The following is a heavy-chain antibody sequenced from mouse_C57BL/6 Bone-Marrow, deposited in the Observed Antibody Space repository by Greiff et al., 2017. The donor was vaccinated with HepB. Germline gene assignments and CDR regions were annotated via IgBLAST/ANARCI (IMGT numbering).Heavy chain of an antibody. D-gene: IGHD2-14*01. CDR3: ARDDRNCDY. CDR1: GYTFTSYG. J-gene: IGHJ2*01. CDR2: IYPRSGNT. V-gene: IGHV1-81*01. Sequence: VQLQQSGAELARPGASVKLSCKASGYTFTSYGISWVKQSTGQGLEWIGEIYPRSGNTYYNGKFKGKATLTEDKSSITAYMELRNLTPEDAAVYFCARDDRNCDYWGQGTTLTVSS.